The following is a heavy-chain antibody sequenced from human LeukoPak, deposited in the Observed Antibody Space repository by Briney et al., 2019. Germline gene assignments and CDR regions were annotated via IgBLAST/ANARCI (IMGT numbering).Heavy chain of an antibody. CDR3: ARSGRYYDSSGYGLYYFDY. Sequence: ASVKVSCKASGYTFTSYYMHWVRQAPGQGLEWMGIINPSGGSTSYAQKFQGRVTMTRDTSTSTVYMELSSLRSEDTAVYYCARSGRYYDSSGYGLYYFDYWGQGTLVTVSS. J-gene: IGHJ4*02. D-gene: IGHD3-22*01. V-gene: IGHV1-46*01. CDR2: INPSGGST. CDR1: GYTFTSYY.